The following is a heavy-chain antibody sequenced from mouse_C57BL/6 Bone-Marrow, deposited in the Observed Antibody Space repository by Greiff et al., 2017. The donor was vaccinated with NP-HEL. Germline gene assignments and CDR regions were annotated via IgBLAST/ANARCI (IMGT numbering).Heavy chain of an antibody. J-gene: IGHJ1*03. CDR1: GYSITSGYY. D-gene: IGHD1-1*01. CDR2: ISYDGSN. CDR3: ASGGGSSPYWYFDV. V-gene: IGHV3-6*01. Sequence: VQLQQSGPGLVKPSQSLSLTCSVTGYSITSGYYWNWIRQFPGNKLEWMGYISYDGSNNYNPSLKNRISITRDTSKNQFFLKLNSVTTEDTATYYGASGGGSSPYWYFDVWGTGTTVTVSS.